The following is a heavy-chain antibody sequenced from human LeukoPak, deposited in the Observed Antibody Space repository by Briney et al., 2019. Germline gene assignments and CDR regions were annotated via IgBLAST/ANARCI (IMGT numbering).Heavy chain of an antibody. CDR3: VRDLSLRGTMGFYYYGMDV. CDR1: GYTFTSYY. CDR2: INPTAGST. V-gene: IGHV1-46*01. D-gene: IGHD3-10*01. J-gene: IGHJ6*02. Sequence: ASVKVSCRTSGYTFTSYYIHWARQAPGQGLEWMGIINPTAGSTNYAQKFQGRVTMTRDTSTSTVYMELSSLRSEDTAVYYCVRDLSLRGTMGFYYYGMDVWGQGTTVTVSS.